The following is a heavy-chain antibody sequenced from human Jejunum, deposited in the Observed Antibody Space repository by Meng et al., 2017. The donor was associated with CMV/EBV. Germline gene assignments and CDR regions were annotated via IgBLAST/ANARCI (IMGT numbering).Heavy chain of an antibody. V-gene: IGHV4-31*03. Sequence: VQRPEAGQGLLKPSQTLSLTCTVSGGSISSGGYYWSWIRKHPGKGLEWIGYIHDSGSTYYNPSLKSRVTISADTSKNQFSLKLSSVTAADTAVYYCARASYGSGSPLGESWFDPWGQGTLVTVSS. D-gene: IGHD3-10*01. CDR2: IHDSGST. CDR3: ARASYGSGSPLGESWFDP. J-gene: IGHJ5*02. CDR1: GGSISSGGYY.